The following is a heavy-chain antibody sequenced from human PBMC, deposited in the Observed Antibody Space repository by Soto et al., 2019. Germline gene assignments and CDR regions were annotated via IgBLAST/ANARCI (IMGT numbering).Heavy chain of an antibody. D-gene: IGHD4-17*01. CDR1: GGSFSGYY. J-gene: IGHJ6*02. CDR3: ARASDYGGNSEDGMDV. CDR2: INHSGST. Sequence: QVQLQQWGAGLLKPSETLSLTCAVYGGSFSGYYWSWIRQPPGKGLDWIGEINHSGSTNYNPSLKSRVTISVDTSKNQFSLKLSSVTAADTTVYYCARASDYGGNSEDGMDVWGQGTTVTVSS. V-gene: IGHV4-34*01.